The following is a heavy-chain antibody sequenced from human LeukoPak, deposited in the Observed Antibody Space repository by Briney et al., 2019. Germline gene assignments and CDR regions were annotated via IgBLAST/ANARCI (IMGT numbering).Heavy chain of an antibody. J-gene: IGHJ4*02. CDR3: AREGLGTPFEF. CDR2: IYYSGNT. D-gene: IGHD7-27*01. Sequence: TSETLSLTCTVSGDSISNTTYYWGWVRQPPGKGLEWIGSIYYSGNTYYNVSLKSRVTMSVDTSKSRFSLKMKSMTAADTAQYYCAREGLGTPFEFWGQGILVTVSS. V-gene: IGHV4-39*07. CDR1: GDSISNTTYY.